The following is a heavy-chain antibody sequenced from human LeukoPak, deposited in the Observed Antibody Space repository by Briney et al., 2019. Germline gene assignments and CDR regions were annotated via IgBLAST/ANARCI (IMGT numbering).Heavy chain of an antibody. CDR3: ARFRSAADHPDS. Sequence: PSETLSLTCTVSGASITNYYWSWIRQPPGKGLEWIGYISHTGITNYNPSLESRVIISADTSRNQFSLKLTSMTAADTAVYYCARFRSAADHPDSWGQGTLATVSS. CDR2: ISHTGIT. V-gene: IGHV4-59*01. CDR1: GASITNYY. D-gene: IGHD1-14*01. J-gene: IGHJ4*02.